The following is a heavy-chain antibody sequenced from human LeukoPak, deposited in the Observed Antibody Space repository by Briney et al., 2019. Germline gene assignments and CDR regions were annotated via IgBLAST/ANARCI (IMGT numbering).Heavy chain of an antibody. V-gene: IGHV3-48*02. D-gene: IGHD2-15*01. CDR3: ARDLGYCGAISCGLGY. J-gene: IGHJ4*02. CDR2: ISSSSSTI. Sequence: PGGSLRLSCAASGFTFRSNSMNWVRQAPGKGLGWVSYISSSSSTIYYADSVKGRFTISRDNAKNSLYLQMNSLRDEDTAVYYCARDLGYCGAISCGLGYWGQGTLVTVSS. CDR1: GFTFRSNS.